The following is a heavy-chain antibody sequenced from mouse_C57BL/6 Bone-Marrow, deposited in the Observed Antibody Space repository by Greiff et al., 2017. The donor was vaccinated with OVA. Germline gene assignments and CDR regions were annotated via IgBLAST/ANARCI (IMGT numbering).Heavy chain of an antibody. CDR2: IRNKPNGSTT. V-gene: IGHV7-3*01. Sequence: DVKLVESGGGFVPPVDSLRLSFASSVFTFTNYYMSWVRQPPGKALEWLAFIRNKPNGSTTEYSASVKGRFTISRDNSQSILYLQMNALRAEDSATYYCARYKGRVAVDYFDYWGQGTALTVSS. J-gene: IGHJ2*01. CDR3: ARYKGRVAVDYFDY. D-gene: IGHD1-1*01. CDR1: VFTFTNYY.